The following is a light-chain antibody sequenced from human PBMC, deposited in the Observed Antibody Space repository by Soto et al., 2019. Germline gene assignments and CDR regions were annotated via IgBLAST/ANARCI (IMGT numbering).Light chain of an antibody. V-gene: IGKV1-27*01. CDR3: QKYDSPPRT. Sequence: DIQMTQSPSSLSASVGDRVTISCRASQGIGNFLAWYQQKPATVPKLLIYAASILQSGVPSRFSGSGSGTDFALTISSLQPEDVATYYCQKYDSPPRTFGQGTKVEL. J-gene: IGKJ1*01. CDR1: QGIGNF. CDR2: AAS.